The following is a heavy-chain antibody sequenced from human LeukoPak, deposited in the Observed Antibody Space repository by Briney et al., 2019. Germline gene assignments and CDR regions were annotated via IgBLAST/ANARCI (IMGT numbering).Heavy chain of an antibody. CDR2: IYPGDSDT. CDR3: ARRWLRGWFDP. V-gene: IGHV5-51*01. Sequence: GESLKISFKGSGYSFTSYWIGWVCQMPGKGLEWMGIIYPGDSDTRYSPSFQGQVTISADRSISTAYLQWSSLKASDTAMYYCARRWLRGWFDPWGQGTLVTVSS. D-gene: IGHD5-24*01. CDR1: GYSFTSYW. J-gene: IGHJ5*02.